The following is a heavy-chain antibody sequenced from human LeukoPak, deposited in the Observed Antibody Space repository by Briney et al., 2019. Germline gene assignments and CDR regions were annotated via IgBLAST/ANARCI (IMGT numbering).Heavy chain of an antibody. D-gene: IGHD6-6*01. V-gene: IGHV1-46*01. Sequence: ASVKVSCKASGYTFTSYYMHWVRQAPGQGLEWMGVINPSGSSTSYAQKFQGRVTMTRDMSTSTVYMELSSLRSEDTAVYYCARAPSLAAQRAYYYMDVWGKGTTVTVSS. J-gene: IGHJ6*03. CDR2: INPSGSST. CDR3: ARAPSLAAQRAYYYMDV. CDR1: GYTFTSYY.